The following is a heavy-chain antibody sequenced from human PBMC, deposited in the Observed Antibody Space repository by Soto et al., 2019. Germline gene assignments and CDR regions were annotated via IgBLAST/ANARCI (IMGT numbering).Heavy chain of an antibody. CDR2: FYYSGST. CDR1: GGSISSGDYY. J-gene: IGHJ4*02. CDR3: VRLGGSYAVPHFDY. V-gene: IGHV4-61*08. Sequence: PSETLSLTCTVSGGSISSGDYYWSWIRQPPEKGLEWIGYFYYSGSTNYNPSLKSRVTLSVDTSKNQFSLKLSSVTAADTAVYYCVRLGGSYAVPHFDYRGQRTPVTVSS. D-gene: IGHD1-26*01.